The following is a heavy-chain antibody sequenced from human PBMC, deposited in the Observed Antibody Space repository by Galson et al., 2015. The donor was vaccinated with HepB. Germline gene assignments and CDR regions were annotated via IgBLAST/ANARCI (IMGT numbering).Heavy chain of an antibody. J-gene: IGHJ2*01. V-gene: IGHV3-48*02. CDR1: GFTFSSHS. Sequence: SLRLSCAASGFTFSSHSVNWVRQAPGKGPEWVSYISSSSNTMYYSDSVKGRFTISRDNAKNSVYLQMNCLRDEDTAVYYCARDRYGDYDFDLWGRGTLVIVSS. CDR3: ARDRYGDYDFDL. CDR2: ISSSSNTM. D-gene: IGHD4-17*01.